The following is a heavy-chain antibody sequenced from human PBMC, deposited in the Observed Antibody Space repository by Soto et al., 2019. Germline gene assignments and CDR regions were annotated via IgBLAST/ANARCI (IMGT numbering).Heavy chain of an antibody. D-gene: IGHD6-19*01. Sequence: PSETLSLTCAVYGGSFSGYYWSWIRQPPGKGLEWIGEINHSGSTNYNPSLKSRVTISVDTSKNQFSLKLSSVTAADTAVYYCASSCWYSRKWLDLCGQGTMVTV. CDR3: ASSCWYSRKWLDL. J-gene: IGHJ5*02. CDR1: GGSFSGYY. CDR2: INHSGST. V-gene: IGHV4-34*01.